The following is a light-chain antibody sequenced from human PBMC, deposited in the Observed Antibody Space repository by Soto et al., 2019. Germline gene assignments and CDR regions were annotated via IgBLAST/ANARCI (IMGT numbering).Light chain of an antibody. CDR1: SNDVGDYNY. J-gene: IGLJ7*01. V-gene: IGLV2-8*01. CDR3: SSYAGGNNVV. Sequence: QSALTQPPSASGSPGQSVTISCTGTSNDVGDYNYVSWYQLHPGKAPKVMIYEVTKRPSGVPDRFSGSKSGNTASLTVSGLQAEDEADDYCSSYAGGNNVVFGGGTQLTVL. CDR2: EVT.